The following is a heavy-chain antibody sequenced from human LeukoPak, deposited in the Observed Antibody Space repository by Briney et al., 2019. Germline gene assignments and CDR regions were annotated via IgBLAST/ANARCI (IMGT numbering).Heavy chain of an antibody. V-gene: IGHV1-18*01. Sequence: GASVKVSCKASGYTFTNYGISWVRQAPGQGLEWMGWISAYNGNTNYAQKLQGRVTMTTDTSTSTAYMELRSLTSDDTAVYYCARGGSDCSGGNCPYSWFDPWGQGTLITVSS. J-gene: IGHJ5*02. CDR3: ARGGSDCSGGNCPYSWFDP. CDR2: ISAYNGNT. CDR1: GYTFTNYG. D-gene: IGHD2-15*01.